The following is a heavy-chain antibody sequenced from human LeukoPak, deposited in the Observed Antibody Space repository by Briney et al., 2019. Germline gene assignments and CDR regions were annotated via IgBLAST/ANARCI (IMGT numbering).Heavy chain of an antibody. CDR1: GGTFSSYA. J-gene: IGHJ4*02. CDR2: ISAYNGNT. Sequence: ASVKVSCKASGGTFSSYAISWVRQAPGQGLEWMGWISAYNGNTNYAQKLQGRVTMTTDTSTSTAYMELRSLRSDDTAVYYCARDRYYGSGSYYNCFDYWGQGTLVTVSS. V-gene: IGHV1-18*01. CDR3: ARDRYYGSGSYYNCFDY. D-gene: IGHD3-10*01.